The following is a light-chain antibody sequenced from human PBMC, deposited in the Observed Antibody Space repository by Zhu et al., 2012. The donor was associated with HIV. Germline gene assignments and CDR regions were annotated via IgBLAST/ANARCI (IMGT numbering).Light chain of an antibody. V-gene: IGKV3-20*01. J-gene: IGKJ4*01. CDR2: GAS. CDR1: QSVSSNY. Sequence: EIVLTQSPGTLSLSPGERATLSCRASQSVSSNYLAWYQQKPGQAPRLLIYGASSRATGIPDRFSGSGFGTDFTLTISRLEPEDFAVYYCQQYGSSPTFGGGTKVE. CDR3: QQYGSSPT.